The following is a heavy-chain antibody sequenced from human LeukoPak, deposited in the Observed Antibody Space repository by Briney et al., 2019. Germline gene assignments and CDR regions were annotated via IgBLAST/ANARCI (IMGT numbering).Heavy chain of an antibody. J-gene: IGHJ4*02. CDR2: ISYDGSNK. Sequence: QPGRSLRLSCAASGFTFNNYAMHWVRQAPGKGLEWVAIISYDGSNKYYADSVKGRFIISRDNSKNTLYLQMNSLRAEDTAVYYCAKVRVVFNWNYAYYFDSWGQGTLVTVSS. D-gene: IGHD1-7*01. CDR1: GFTFNNYA. CDR3: AKVRVVFNWNYAYYFDS. V-gene: IGHV3-30*04.